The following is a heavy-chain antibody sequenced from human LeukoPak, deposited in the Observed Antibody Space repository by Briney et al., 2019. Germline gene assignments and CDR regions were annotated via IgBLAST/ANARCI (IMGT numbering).Heavy chain of an antibody. V-gene: IGHV4-4*07. CDR2: IYTSGST. CDR3: ARVNYGSGSYQHYYYYMDV. CDR1: GGSISSYY. D-gene: IGHD3-10*01. J-gene: IGHJ6*03. Sequence: SETLSLTCTVSGGSISSYYWSWIRQPAGKGLEWIGRIYTSGSTNYNPSLKSRVTMSVDTSKNQFSLKLSSVTAADTAVYYCARVNYGSGSYQHYYYYMDVRGKGTTVTVSS.